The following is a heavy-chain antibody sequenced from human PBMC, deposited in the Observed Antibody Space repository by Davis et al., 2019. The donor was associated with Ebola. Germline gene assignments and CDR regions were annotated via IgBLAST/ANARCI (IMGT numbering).Heavy chain of an antibody. D-gene: IGHD6-13*01. CDR1: GFTFSSYA. Sequence: GESLKISCAASGFTFSSYAMHWVRQAPGKGLEWVSYISSSGSTIYYADSVKGRFTISRDNAKNSLYLQMNSLRAEDTAVYYCARSHIAAAGTGFDYWGQGTLVTVSS. J-gene: IGHJ4*02. CDR2: ISSSGSTI. V-gene: IGHV3-48*04. CDR3: ARSHIAAAGTGFDY.